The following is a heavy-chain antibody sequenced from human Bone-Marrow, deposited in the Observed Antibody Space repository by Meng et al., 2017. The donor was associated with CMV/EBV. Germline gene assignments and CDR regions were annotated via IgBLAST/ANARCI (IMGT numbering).Heavy chain of an antibody. J-gene: IGHJ5*02. CDR1: GFTFSDYW. V-gene: IGHV3-74*01. Sequence: GESLKISCAASGFTFSDYWMHWVRQAPGKGLVWVSRIDYDESSATYADSVKGRFTISRDNAKNTLYLQMNSLTAEDTAVYYCARVATLSTIPWFDPWGQGTLVTVSS. CDR2: IDYDESSA. CDR3: ARVATLSTIPWFDP. D-gene: IGHD3-3*01.